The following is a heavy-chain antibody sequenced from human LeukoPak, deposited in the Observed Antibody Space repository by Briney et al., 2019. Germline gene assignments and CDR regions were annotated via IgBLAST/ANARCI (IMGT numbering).Heavy chain of an antibody. Sequence: PSETLFLTCTVSGGSVSNGNYYWSWLRQPPGKALEWIGYIYYSGSTSYNPSLEGRVTISVDTSKNQFSVKLSSVTAADTAVYYCARSQNYYGSGDYWSQGTLVTVSS. CDR1: GGSVSNGNYY. J-gene: IGHJ4*02. D-gene: IGHD3-10*01. CDR3: ARSQNYYGSGDY. CDR2: IYYSGST. V-gene: IGHV4-61*01.